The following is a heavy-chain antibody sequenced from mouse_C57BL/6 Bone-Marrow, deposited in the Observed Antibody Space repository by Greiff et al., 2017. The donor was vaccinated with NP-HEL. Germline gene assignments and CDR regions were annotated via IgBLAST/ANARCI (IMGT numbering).Heavy chain of an antibody. J-gene: IGHJ3*01. D-gene: IGHD1-1*01. Sequence: EVQLQESGAELVRPGASVKLSCTASGFNIKDDYMHWVKQRPEQGLEWIGWIDPENGDTEYASKFQGKAPIPADTSSNTAYLQLSSLTSEDTAVYYCTDYYGSSPAWFAYWGQGTLVTVSA. CDR2: IDPENGDT. CDR3: TDYYGSSPAWFAY. V-gene: IGHV14-4*01. CDR1: GFNIKDDY.